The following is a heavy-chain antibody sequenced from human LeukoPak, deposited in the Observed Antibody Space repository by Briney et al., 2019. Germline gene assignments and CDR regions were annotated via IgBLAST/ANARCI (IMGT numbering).Heavy chain of an antibody. V-gene: IGHV3-23*01. D-gene: IGHD3-16*01. J-gene: IGHJ4*02. Sequence: GGSLRLSCAASGFTFSSYGISWVRQAPGKGLEWASHINAGGSSTYYTGSVKGRFTISRDNSKNTVYLQMNSLGAEDTALYYCAKIVWNTYVYFDYWGQGTLVTVSS. CDR3: AKIVWNTYVYFDY. CDR1: GFTFSSYG. CDR2: INAGGSST.